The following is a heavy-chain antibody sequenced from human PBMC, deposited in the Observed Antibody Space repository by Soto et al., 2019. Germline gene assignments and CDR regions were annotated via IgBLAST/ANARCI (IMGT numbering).Heavy chain of an antibody. V-gene: IGHV4-59*11. CDR2: IYYSGST. CDR3: ARVRIYYYGMDV. J-gene: IGHJ6*02. Sequence: SETLSLTCTVSGGSISSHYWSWIRQPPGKGLEWIGYIYYSGSTNYNPSLKSRVTISVDTSKNPFSLKLSSVTAADTAVYYCARVRIYYYGMDVWGQGTTVTVSS. CDR1: GGSISSHY.